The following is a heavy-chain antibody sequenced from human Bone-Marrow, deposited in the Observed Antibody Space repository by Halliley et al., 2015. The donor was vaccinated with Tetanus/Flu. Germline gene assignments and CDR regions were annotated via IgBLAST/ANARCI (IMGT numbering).Heavy chain of an antibody. CDR3: ARRYGGNFAF. D-gene: IGHD2-15*01. J-gene: IGHJ4*02. V-gene: IGHV4-61*07. CDR2: LFFPGTP. Sequence: KGLEWIGYLFFPGTPTYTPSLRRRLAISIDTSKKQFSLKLSSVTAADTAVYYCARRYGGNFAFWGQGTRVTVSS.